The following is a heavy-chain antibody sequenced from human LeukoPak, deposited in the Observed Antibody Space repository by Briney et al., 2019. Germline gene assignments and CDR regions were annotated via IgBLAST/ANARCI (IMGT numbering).Heavy chain of an antibody. J-gene: IGHJ4*02. D-gene: IGHD2-8*01. CDR3: ARERNGVFDY. CDR2: ISSGSSYT. V-gene: IGHV3-11*06. CDR1: GFSFRDYY. Sequence: GGSLRLSCAASGFSFRDYYMSWIRQAPGKGLEWVSYISSGSSYTNSADSVKGRFTISRDNPKNSLYLQMNSLRAEDTAVYYCARERNGVFDYWGQGTLVTVSS.